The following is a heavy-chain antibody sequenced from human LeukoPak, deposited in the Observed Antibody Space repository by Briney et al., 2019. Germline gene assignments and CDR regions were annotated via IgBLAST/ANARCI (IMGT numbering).Heavy chain of an antibody. D-gene: IGHD2-2*01. CDR2: INPNSGGT. Sequence: ASVTVTCKSSGYTFTVYYMHWVRPPPGQGIEWMGLINPNSGGTNYAQKFQGRVTMTRDTSISTAYMELSRLRSDETAVYYCARLLASVPAFYLEPWGQGTLVTVSS. V-gene: IGHV1-2*02. CDR3: ARLLASVPAFYLEP. CDR1: GYTFTVYY. J-gene: IGHJ5*02.